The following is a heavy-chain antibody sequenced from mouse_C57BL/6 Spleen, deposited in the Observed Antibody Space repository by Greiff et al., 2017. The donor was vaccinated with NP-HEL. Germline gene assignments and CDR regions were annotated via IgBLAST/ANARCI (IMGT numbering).Heavy chain of an antibody. D-gene: IGHD2-5*01. V-gene: IGHV1-42*01. CDR1: GYSFTGYY. CDR3: ARSYSNFYAMDY. J-gene: IGHJ4*01. CDR2: INPSTGGT. Sequence: DVKLQESGPELVKPGASVKISCKASGYSFTGYYMNWVKQSPEKSLEWIGEINPSTGGTTYNQKFKAKATLTVDKSSSTAFMPLHSLTSDSSAFYYCARSYSNFYAMDYWGQGPSVTVSS.